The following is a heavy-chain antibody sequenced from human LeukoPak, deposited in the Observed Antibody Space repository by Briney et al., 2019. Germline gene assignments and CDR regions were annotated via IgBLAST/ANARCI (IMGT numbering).Heavy chain of an antibody. CDR1: GGSISSYY. J-gene: IGHJ4*02. Sequence: SETLSLTCTVPGGSISSYYWSWIRQPPGKGLEWIGCIYYSGSTNYNPSLKSRVAISVDTSKNQFSLKLSSVTAADTAVYYCARDKGPYGDYLHGYFDYWGQGTLVTVSS. V-gene: IGHV4-59*01. CDR3: ARDKGPYGDYLHGYFDY. CDR2: IYYSGST. D-gene: IGHD4-17*01.